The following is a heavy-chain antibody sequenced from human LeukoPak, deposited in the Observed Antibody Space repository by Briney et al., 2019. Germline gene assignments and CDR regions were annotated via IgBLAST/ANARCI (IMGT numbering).Heavy chain of an antibody. J-gene: IGHJ4*02. D-gene: IGHD6-19*01. CDR3: AKDRVDRSGWYAY. V-gene: IGHV3-23*01. CDR1: GFTFDDYA. Sequence: GRSLRLSCAASGFTFDDYAMSWVRQAPGKGLEWVSAISGSGDRTYYADSVKGRFTTSRDNSKNTLYLQMNSLRAEDTAVYYCAKDRVDRSGWYAYWGQGTLVTVSS. CDR2: ISGSGDRT.